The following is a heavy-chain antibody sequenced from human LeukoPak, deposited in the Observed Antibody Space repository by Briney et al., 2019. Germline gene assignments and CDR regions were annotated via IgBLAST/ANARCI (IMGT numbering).Heavy chain of an antibody. CDR2: TSGSGGST. CDR1: GFTFSSYA. CDR3: AKETLWFGERYFDY. D-gene: IGHD3-10*01. Sequence: GGSLRLSCAASGFTFSSYAMSWVRQAPGKGLEWVSGTSGSGGSTYYAGSVKGRFTISRDNSKNTLYLQMNSLRVEDTAVYYCAKETLWFGERYFDYWGQGTLVTVSS. J-gene: IGHJ4*02. V-gene: IGHV3-23*01.